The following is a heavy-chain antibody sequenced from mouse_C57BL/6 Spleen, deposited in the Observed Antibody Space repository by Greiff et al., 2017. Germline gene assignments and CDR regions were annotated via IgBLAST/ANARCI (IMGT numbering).Heavy chain of an antibody. J-gene: IGHJ4*01. CDR3: ARKEITTVVEDY. CDR1: GYTFTSYG. V-gene: IGHV1-81*01. D-gene: IGHD1-1*01. Sequence: VMLVESGAELARPGASVKLSCKASGYTFTSYGISWVKQRTGQGLEWIGEIYPRSGNTYYNEKFKGKATLTADKSSSTAYMELRSLTSEDSAVYFCARKEITTVVEDYWGQGTSVTVSS. CDR2: IYPRSGNT.